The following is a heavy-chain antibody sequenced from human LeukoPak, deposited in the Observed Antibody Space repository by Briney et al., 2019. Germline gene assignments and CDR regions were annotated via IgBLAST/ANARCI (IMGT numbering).Heavy chain of an antibody. V-gene: IGHV3-48*02. CDR3: ARVLSRYSGDYFDY. J-gene: IGHJ4*02. Sequence: PGRSLRLSCAASEFTFSSYTMSWVRQAPGKGPEWVSYIGGDSGTIYYADSVKGRFTISRDNAKNSLYLQMNSLRDEDTAVYYCARVLSRYSGDYFDYWGQGTLVTVSS. CDR2: IGGDSGTI. CDR1: EFTFSSYT. D-gene: IGHD3-9*01.